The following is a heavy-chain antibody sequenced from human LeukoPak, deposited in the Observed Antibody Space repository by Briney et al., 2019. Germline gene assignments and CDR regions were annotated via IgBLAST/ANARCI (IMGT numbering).Heavy chain of an antibody. CDR2: ISPDGTNK. V-gene: IGHV3-30-3*01. CDR3: ARVFFGTKWEPTPLVY. Sequence: GGSLRLSCAASGFTFSNFVMHWVRQAPGKGLEWVASISPDGTNKYYADSVKGRFTISRDNSKNTLYLQMNSLRAEDTAVYYCARVFFGTKWEPTPLVYWGQGTLVTVSS. CDR1: GFTFSNFV. J-gene: IGHJ4*02. D-gene: IGHD1-26*01.